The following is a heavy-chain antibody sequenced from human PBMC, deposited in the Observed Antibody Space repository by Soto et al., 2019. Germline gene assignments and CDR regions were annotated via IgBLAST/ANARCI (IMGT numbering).Heavy chain of an antibody. D-gene: IGHD3-22*01. CDR3: AKGIVYYYDSSGYFAY. J-gene: IGHJ4*02. Sequence: GGSLRLSCAASGFTFRSYAMSWVRQAPGKGLEWVSAISGSGGSTYYADSVKGRFTISRDNSKNTLYLQMNSLRAEDTAVYYCAKGIVYYYDSSGYFAYWGQGTLVTVSS. CDR2: ISGSGGST. V-gene: IGHV3-23*01. CDR1: GFTFRSYA.